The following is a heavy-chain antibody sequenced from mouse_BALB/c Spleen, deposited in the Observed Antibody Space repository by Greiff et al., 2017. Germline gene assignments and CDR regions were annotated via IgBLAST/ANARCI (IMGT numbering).Heavy chain of an antibody. J-gene: IGHJ4*01. Sequence: QVQLQQSGPGLVAPSQSLSITCTVSGFSLTGYGVNWVRQPPGKGLEWLGMIWGDGSTDYNSALKSRLSISKDNSKSQVFLKMNSLQTDDTARYYCARDERWGYYGRPMDYWGQGTSVTVSS. D-gene: IGHD1-1*01. CDR2: IWGDGST. CDR3: ARDERWGYYGRPMDY. V-gene: IGHV2-6-7*01. CDR1: GFSLTGYG.